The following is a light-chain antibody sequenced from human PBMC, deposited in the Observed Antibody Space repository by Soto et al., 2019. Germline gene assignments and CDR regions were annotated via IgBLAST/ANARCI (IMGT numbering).Light chain of an antibody. CDR1: RSILYSSNNKNY. CDR2: WAS. J-gene: IGKJ4*01. CDR3: QEYYSMPLT. V-gene: IGKV4-1*01. Sequence: DIVMTQSPDSLAVSLGERATINCKSSRSILYSSNNKNYLAWYQQKPGQQPKLLIYWASTRDSGLPDRFSGRGSGTDFTLTISSLEAEDVAVYYCQEYYSMPLTFGGGTKVEIK.